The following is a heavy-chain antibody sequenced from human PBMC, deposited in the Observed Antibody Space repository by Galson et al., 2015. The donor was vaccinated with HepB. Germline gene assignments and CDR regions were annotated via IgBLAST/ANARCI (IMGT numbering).Heavy chain of an antibody. CDR3: ARDHQIAEAGGYYYYGMDV. Sequence: CAISGDSVSSNSAAWNWIRQSPSRGLEWLGRTYYRSKWYNDCAVSVKSRITINPDTSKNQFSLQLNSVTPEDTAVYYCARDHQIAEAGGYYYYGMDVWGQGTTVTVSS. V-gene: IGHV6-1*01. J-gene: IGHJ6*02. CDR2: TYYRSKWYN. D-gene: IGHD6-19*01. CDR1: GDSVSSNSAA.